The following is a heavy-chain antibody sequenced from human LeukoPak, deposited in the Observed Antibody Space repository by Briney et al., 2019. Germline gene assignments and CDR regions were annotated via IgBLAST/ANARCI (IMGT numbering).Heavy chain of an antibody. J-gene: IGHJ4*02. CDR3: ARDQGSIPLDC. Sequence: GGSLRLSCAASGFTFSGYYMSWVRQAPGKGLEWVANINQDGSEKFYVDSVKGRFTISRDNAKKSLYLQMNSLTAEDTAVYCCARDQGSIPLDCWGQGTLVTVSS. D-gene: IGHD6-13*01. V-gene: IGHV3-7*01. CDR1: GFTFSGYY. CDR2: INQDGSEK.